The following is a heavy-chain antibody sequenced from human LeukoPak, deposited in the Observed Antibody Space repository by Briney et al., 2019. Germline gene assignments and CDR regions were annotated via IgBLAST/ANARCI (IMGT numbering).Heavy chain of an antibody. J-gene: IGHJ4*02. Sequence: GRSLRLSCAASGFTFSSYAMHWVRQAPGKGLEWVAVISYDGSNKYYADSVEGRFTISRDNSKNTLYLQMNSLRAEDTAVYYCARGNSRTYYFDYWGQGTLVTVSS. CDR3: ARGNSRTYYFDY. D-gene: IGHD6-13*01. CDR2: ISYDGSNK. V-gene: IGHV3-30*04. CDR1: GFTFSSYA.